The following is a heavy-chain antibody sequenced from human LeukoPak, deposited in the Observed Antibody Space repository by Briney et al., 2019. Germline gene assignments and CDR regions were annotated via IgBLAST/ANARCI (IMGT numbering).Heavy chain of an antibody. CDR2: IYSGGST. D-gene: IGHD6-6*01. CDR1: GFTVSSNY. V-gene: IGHV3-53*01. J-gene: IGHJ4*02. CDR3: ARDSPPYGSSSRDH. Sequence: PGGSLRLSCAASGFTVSSNYMSWVRQAPGKGLEWVSVIYSGGSTYYADSVKGRFTISRDNSKNTLYLQMNSLRAEDTAVYYCARDSPPYGSSSRDHWGQGPLVPVSS.